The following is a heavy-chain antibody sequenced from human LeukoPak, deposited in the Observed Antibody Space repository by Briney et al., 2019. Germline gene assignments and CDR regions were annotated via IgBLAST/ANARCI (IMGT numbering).Heavy chain of an antibody. V-gene: IGHV4-34*01. CDR1: GGSFSDYS. J-gene: IGHJ3*02. CDR3: ARPLSISGYYYDAFDI. Sequence: SETLSLTCGVRGGSFSDYSWSWIRQPPGKGLEWIGEINHSGSTNYNPSLKSRVTISVDTSKNQFSLKLSSVTAADTAVYYCARPLSISGYYYDAFDIWGQGTMVTVSS. CDR2: INHSGST. D-gene: IGHD3-22*01.